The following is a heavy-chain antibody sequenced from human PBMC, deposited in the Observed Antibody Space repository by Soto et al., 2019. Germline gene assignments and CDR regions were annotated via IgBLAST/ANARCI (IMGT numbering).Heavy chain of an antibody. Sequence: QVQLVQSGGGVVQPGRSLRLSCAASGFSLSDFAMHWVRQAPGKGLAWVAVISYDGTKKYFADSVKGRFTISRDNSNNTLFLQMNNLRPDDTAVYYCASPVGDYDPDLDYWGQGTLVTVSS. CDR1: GFSLSDFA. D-gene: IGHD4-17*01. V-gene: IGHV3-30-3*01. J-gene: IGHJ4*02. CDR2: ISYDGTKK. CDR3: ASPVGDYDPDLDY.